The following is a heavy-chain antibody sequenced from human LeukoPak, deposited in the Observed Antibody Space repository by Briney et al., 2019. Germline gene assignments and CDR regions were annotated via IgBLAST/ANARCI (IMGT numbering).Heavy chain of an antibody. V-gene: IGHV4-34*01. CDR1: GGSFSGYY. CDR2: INHSGST. CDR3: ARGYGSGSDYFHYYYYMDV. Sequence: SETLSLTCAVCGGSFSGYYWSWIRQPPGKGLEWIGEINHSGSTNYNPSLKSRVTISVDTSKNQFSLKLSSVTAADTAVYYCARGYGSGSDYFHYYYYMDVWGKGTTVTVSS. D-gene: IGHD3-10*01. J-gene: IGHJ6*03.